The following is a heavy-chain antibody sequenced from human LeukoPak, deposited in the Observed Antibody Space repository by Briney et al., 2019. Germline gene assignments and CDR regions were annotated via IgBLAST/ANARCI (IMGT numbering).Heavy chain of an antibody. J-gene: IGHJ3*02. CDR3: ARAPKYYYDSSGYYYVDAFDI. CDR2: ISWNSGSI. Sequence: GGSLRLSCAASGFTFDDYAMHWVRQAPGKGLEWVSGISWNSGSIGYADSVKGRFTISRDNAKNTLYLQMNSLRAEDTAVYYCARAPKYYYDSSGYYYVDAFDIWGQGTMVTVSS. CDR1: GFTFDDYA. V-gene: IGHV3-9*01. D-gene: IGHD3-22*01.